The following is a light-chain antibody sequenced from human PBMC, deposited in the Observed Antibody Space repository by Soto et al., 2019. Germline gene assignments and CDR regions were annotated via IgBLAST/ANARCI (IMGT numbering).Light chain of an antibody. CDR3: SSYTGSSTPVV. J-gene: IGLJ2*01. V-gene: IGLV2-14*03. CDR1: RSDVGGYNY. Sequence: QSALTQPASVSGSLGQSITISCTGTRSDVGGYNYVSWYQHYPGKAPKLMIYDVSNRPSGVSNRFSGSKSGNTASLTISGLQAEDEADYYCSSYTGSSTPVVIGGGTKLTVL. CDR2: DVS.